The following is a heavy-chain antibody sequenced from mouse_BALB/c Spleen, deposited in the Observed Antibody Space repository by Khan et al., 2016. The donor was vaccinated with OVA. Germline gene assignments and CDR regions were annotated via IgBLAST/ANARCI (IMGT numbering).Heavy chain of an antibody. J-gene: IGHJ3*01. CDR2: INPSNGYT. V-gene: IGHV1-4*01. CDR3: ARGGPYHASYGAWFAH. D-gene: IGHD2-10*01. CDR1: GYTFTSYT. Sequence: QVQLKQSGAELARPGASVKMSCKASGYTFTSYTMHWVKQRPGQGLEWIGYINPSNGYTNYNQKFRDKATLTADKSSSTAYMQLSSLTSEDSAVXSCARGGPYHASYGAWFAHWGQGTLVTVSA.